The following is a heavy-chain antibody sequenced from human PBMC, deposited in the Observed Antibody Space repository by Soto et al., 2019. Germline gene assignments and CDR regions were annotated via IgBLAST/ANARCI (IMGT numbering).Heavy chain of an antibody. J-gene: IGHJ4*02. D-gene: IGHD2-2*01. CDR1: GYTFTTYY. V-gene: IGHV1-46*01. CDR2: INPIGGST. Sequence: QVHLVQSGAEVKRPGASVKISCRTSGYTFTTYYIHWVRQAPGQGLEWMGIINPIGGSTTYPQKFQGRVTMTRDTPPSTVYLDLGSLSSEDTAVYYCARGHTAADHWGQGTLVTVSS. CDR3: ARGHTAADH.